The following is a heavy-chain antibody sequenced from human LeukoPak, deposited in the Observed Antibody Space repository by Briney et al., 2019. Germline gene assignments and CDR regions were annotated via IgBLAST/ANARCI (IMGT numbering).Heavy chain of an antibody. J-gene: IGHJ4*02. CDR3: ARDQEGFDY. Sequence: ASVKVSCKASGYTFTSNYIHWVRHAPGQGLEWMGMIYPRDGSTSYAQKFQGRVTVTRDTSTSTVHIELSGLRSEDTAVYYCARDQEGFDYWGQGTLVTVSS. V-gene: IGHV1-46*01. CDR2: IYPRDGST. CDR1: GYTFTSNY.